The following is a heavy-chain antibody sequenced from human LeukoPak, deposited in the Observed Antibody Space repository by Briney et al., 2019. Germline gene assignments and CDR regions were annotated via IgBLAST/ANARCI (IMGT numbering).Heavy chain of an antibody. Sequence: GGSLRLSCAASGFTFSSYGMHWVRQAPGQGLEWMGWINPNSGGTNYAQKFQGRVTMTRDTSISTAYMELSRLRSDDTAVYYCARIGVDYDILTGYVHWGQGTLVTVSS. CDR3: ARIGVDYDILTGYVH. D-gene: IGHD3-9*01. V-gene: IGHV1-2*02. J-gene: IGHJ4*02. CDR1: GFTFSSYG. CDR2: INPNSGGT.